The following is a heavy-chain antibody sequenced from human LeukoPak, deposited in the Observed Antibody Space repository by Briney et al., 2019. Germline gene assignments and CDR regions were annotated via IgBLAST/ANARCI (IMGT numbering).Heavy chain of an antibody. CDR2: IDPSDSYT. CDR1: GYSFTSYW. V-gene: IGHV5-10-1*01. CDR3: ARHGSSAFRELYY. Sequence: GESLKISCKGSGYSFTSYWISWVRQMPGKGLEWMGKIDPSDSYTNYSPSFQGHVTISADKSISTAYLQWSSLKASDTAMYYCARHGSSAFRELYYWGQGTLVTVSP. J-gene: IGHJ4*02. D-gene: IGHD6-6*01.